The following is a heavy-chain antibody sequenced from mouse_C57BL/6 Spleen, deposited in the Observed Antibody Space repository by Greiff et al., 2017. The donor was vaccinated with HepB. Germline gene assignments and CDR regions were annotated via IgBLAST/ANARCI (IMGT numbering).Heavy chain of an antibody. Sequence: QVQLQQSGPGLVAPSQSLSITCTVSGFSLTSYGVDWVRQSPGKGLEWLGVIWGVGSTNYNSALKSRLSISKDNSKSQVFLKMNSLQTDDTAMYYCARDGAYDGYHYYAMDYWGQGTSVTVSS. J-gene: IGHJ4*01. CDR1: GFSLTSYG. V-gene: IGHV2-6*01. CDR2: IWGVGST. D-gene: IGHD2-3*01. CDR3: ARDGAYDGYHYYAMDY.